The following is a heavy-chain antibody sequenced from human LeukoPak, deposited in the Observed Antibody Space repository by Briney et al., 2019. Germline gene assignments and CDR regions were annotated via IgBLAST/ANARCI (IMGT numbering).Heavy chain of an antibody. CDR2: INTNTGNP. Sequence: ASVKVSCKASGYTFTSYAMNWVRQAPGQGLEWMGWINTNTGNPTYAQGFTGRFVFSLDTSVSTAYLQISSLKAEDTAVYYCARGSGHYDFWSGPTPPFNYWGQGTLVTVSS. CDR1: GYTFTSYA. V-gene: IGHV7-4-1*02. D-gene: IGHD3-3*01. CDR3: ARGSGHYDFWSGPTPPFNY. J-gene: IGHJ4*02.